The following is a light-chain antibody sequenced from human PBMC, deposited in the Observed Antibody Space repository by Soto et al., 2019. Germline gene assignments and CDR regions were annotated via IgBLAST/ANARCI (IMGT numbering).Light chain of an antibody. V-gene: IGKV3D-20*02. CDR1: QSVSSSY. Sequence: EIVLTQSPGTLSLSPGERATLSCRASQSVSSSYLAWYQKKPGQAPRLLIYGASSRATGIPDRFSGSGSGTDFTLTISSLEPEDAALYYCQQRSNWPPITFGQGTRLEIK. J-gene: IGKJ5*01. CDR2: GAS. CDR3: QQRSNWPPIT.